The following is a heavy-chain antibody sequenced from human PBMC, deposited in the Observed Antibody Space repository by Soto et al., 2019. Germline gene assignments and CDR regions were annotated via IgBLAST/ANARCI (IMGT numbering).Heavy chain of an antibody. D-gene: IGHD5-18*01. CDR3: ARGGDSYTIFDY. CDR1: GGSISSGGFY. CDR2: IYHSGST. V-gene: IGHV4-31*03. Sequence: KPSETLSLTCTVSGGSISSGGFYWSWIHQYPGKGLEWIGYIYHSGSTYYNPSLKSRLSMSIDTSKNQFSLKLSSVTAADTALYFCARGGDSYTIFDYWGQGTRVTVSS. J-gene: IGHJ4*02.